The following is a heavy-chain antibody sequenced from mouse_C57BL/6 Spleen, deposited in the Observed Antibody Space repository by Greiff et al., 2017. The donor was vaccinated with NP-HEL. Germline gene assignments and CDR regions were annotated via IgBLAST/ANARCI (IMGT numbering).Heavy chain of an antibody. CDR1: GYTFTSYW. D-gene: IGHD2-4*01. CDR2: INPSSGYT. Sequence: HVKQSGAELAKPGASVKLSCKASGYTFTSYWMHWVKQRPGQGLEWIGYINPSSGYTKYNQKFKDKATLTADKSSSTAYMQLSSLTYEDSAVYYCARRDYLYAMDYWGQGTSVTVSS. J-gene: IGHJ4*01. CDR3: ARRDYLYAMDY. V-gene: IGHV1-7*01.